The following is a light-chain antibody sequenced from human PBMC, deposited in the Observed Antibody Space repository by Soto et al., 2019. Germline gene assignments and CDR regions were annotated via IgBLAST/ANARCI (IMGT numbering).Light chain of an antibody. V-gene: IGKV3-15*01. J-gene: IGKJ2*01. CDR1: QSVSSN. CDR3: QQYNNWPYT. Sequence: EIVMTQSPATLSVSPGERATLSCRASQSVSSNLAWYQQKPGQAPRRLIYGASTRAPGIPARFSGSRSGTEFTLTISSLQSEDFAVYYCQQYNNWPYTFGQGTKLEIK. CDR2: GAS.